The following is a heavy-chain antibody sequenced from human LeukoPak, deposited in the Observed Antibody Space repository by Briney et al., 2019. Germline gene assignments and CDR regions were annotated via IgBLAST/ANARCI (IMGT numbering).Heavy chain of an antibody. J-gene: IGHJ6*02. D-gene: IGHD3-3*01. CDR1: GGSISSYY. Sequence: SETLSLTCTVSGGSISSYYWSWIRQPPGKGLEWIGYIYYSGSTNYNPSLKSRVTISVDTSKNQFSLKLSSVTAADTAVYYCARGDRNYDFWSGLYYYGMDVWGQGTTVTVSS. CDR2: IYYSGST. CDR3: ARGDRNYDFWSGLYYYGMDV. V-gene: IGHV4-59*01.